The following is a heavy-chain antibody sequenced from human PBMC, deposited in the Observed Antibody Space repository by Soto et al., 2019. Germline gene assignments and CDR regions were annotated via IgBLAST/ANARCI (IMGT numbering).Heavy chain of an antibody. CDR3: VHRRDGYNSAFFDY. CDR1: GGTFSSYA. J-gene: IGHJ4*02. D-gene: IGHD5-12*01. CDR2: IIRIFHTP. V-gene: IGHV1-69*01. Sequence: QVQLVQSGAEVKKPGSSVKVSCKASGGTFSSYAFSWVRQAPGQGLEWMGGIIRIFHTPTYAQKVQGRVTITADESTSTAYMELIRLRSDDTAVYYCVHRRDGYNSAFFDYWGQGTLVTVSS.